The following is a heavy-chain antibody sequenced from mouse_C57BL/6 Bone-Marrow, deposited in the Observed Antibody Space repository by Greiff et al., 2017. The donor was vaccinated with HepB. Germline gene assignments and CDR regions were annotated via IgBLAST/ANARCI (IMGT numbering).Heavy chain of an antibody. J-gene: IGHJ4*01. CDR1: GFSFSSFG. V-gene: IGHV5-17*02. CDR3: ARQDPFYYAMDY. CDR2: ISSGSSAI. Sequence: QVVESGGGLVQPGGSRKLSCAASGFSFSSFGIHWVRQAPEKGLEWVAYISSGSSAIYYADTVKGRFTVSRDNPRNTLFLQMTSLRSEDTATYYCARQDPFYYAMDYWGQGTSVTVSS.